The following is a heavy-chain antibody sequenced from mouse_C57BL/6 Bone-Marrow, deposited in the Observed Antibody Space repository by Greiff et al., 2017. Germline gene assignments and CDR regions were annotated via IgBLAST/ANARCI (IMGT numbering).Heavy chain of an antibody. J-gene: IGHJ3*01. Sequence: VQLQQPGAELVKPGASVKLSCKASGYTFTSYWMHWVKQRPGQGLEWIGMIHPNSGSTNYNEKFKSKATLTVDKSSSTAYMQLSSLTSEDSAVYFCASTTVGSGFAYWGQGTLVTVSA. CDR1: GYTFTSYW. V-gene: IGHV1-64*01. D-gene: IGHD2-14*01. CDR3: ASTTVGSGFAY. CDR2: IHPNSGST.